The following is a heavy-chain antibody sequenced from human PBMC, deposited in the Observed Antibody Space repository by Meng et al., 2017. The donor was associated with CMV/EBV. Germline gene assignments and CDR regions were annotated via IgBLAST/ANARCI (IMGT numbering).Heavy chain of an antibody. CDR1: GGSFSGYY. Sequence: SETLSLTCAVYGGSFSGYYWSWIRQPPGKGLEWIGEINHSGSTNYNPSLKSRVTISVDTSKNQFSLKLSSVTAADTAVYYCARQKIYCSSTSCYKGGLDYWGQGTLDTVSS. V-gene: IGHV4-34*01. CDR3: ARQKIYCSSTSCYKGGLDY. D-gene: IGHD2-2*02. CDR2: INHSGST. J-gene: IGHJ4*02.